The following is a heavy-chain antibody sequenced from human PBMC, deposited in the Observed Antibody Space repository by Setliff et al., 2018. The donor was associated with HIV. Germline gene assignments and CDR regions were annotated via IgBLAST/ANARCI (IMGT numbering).Heavy chain of an antibody. V-gene: IGHV5-51*01. CDR2: IYPGDSDT. D-gene: IGHD5-12*01. CDR3: ARRSGYDWGGAYYYGMDV. CDR1: GYSFTSYW. J-gene: IGHJ6*02. Sequence: GESLKISCKGSGYSFTSYWIGWVRQMPGKGLDWMGIIYPGDSDTRYSPSFQGQVTISADKSTSTAYLQWSSLKASDTAMYYCARRSGYDWGGAYYYGMDVWGQGTTVTVSS.